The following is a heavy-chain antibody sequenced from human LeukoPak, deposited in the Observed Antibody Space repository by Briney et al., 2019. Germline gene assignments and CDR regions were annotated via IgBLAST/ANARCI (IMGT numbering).Heavy chain of an antibody. D-gene: IGHD3-10*02. CDR3: ARVNNVRGVYFDY. CDR2: ISSSRSYI. CDR1: GCTISSYS. Sequence: GGSLCLSCATSGCTISSYSMNWIRQAPGKGLEWVSSISSSRSYIYYANSVKGRFTITRDNTKNSLYLQMNSLIAEDTAVNYCARVNNVRGVYFDYWGQGTLVTVSS. V-gene: IGHV3-21*01. J-gene: IGHJ4*02.